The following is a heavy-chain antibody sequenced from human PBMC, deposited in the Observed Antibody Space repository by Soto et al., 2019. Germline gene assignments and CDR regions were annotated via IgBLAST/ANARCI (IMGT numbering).Heavy chain of an antibody. D-gene: IGHD4-17*01. V-gene: IGHV1-69*13. CDR3: ASRYGDQYYSLYYYGMDV. Sequence: ASVKVSCKASGGTFSSYAISWVRQAPGQGLEWMGGIIPIFGTANYAQKFQGRVTITADESTSTAYMELSSLRSEDTAVYYCASRYGDQYYSLYYYGMDVWGQGTTVTVSS. CDR1: GGTFSSYA. CDR2: IIPIFGTA. J-gene: IGHJ6*02.